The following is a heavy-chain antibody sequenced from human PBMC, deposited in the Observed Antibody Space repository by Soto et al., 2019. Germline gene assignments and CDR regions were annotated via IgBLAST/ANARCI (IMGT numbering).Heavy chain of an antibody. J-gene: IGHJ4*02. CDR3: AKDLLQYSGYEEAPFDY. Sequence: GSLRLSCAASGFTFSSYGMHWVRQAPGKGLEWVAVISYDGSNKYYADSVKGRFTISRDNSKNTLYLQMNSLRAEDTAVYYCAKDLLQYSGYEEAPFDYWGQGTLVTVSS. CDR1: GFTFSSYG. D-gene: IGHD5-12*01. V-gene: IGHV3-30*18. CDR2: ISYDGSNK.